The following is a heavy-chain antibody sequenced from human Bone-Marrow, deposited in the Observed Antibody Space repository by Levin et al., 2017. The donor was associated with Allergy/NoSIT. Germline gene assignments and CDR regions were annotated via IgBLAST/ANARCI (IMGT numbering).Heavy chain of an antibody. CDR3: AKDQYCSSTSCPLDYYYAMDV. Sequence: LSLTCAASGFTFDDYTMHWVRQAPGKGLEWVSFISWDGSSIYYADSVKGRFTISRDNSRNSLYLQMNSLRTEDTALYYCAKDQYCSSTSCPLDYYYAMDVWGQGTTVTVSS. CDR1: GFTFDDYT. D-gene: IGHD2-2*01. V-gene: IGHV3-43*01. CDR2: ISWDGSSI. J-gene: IGHJ6*02.